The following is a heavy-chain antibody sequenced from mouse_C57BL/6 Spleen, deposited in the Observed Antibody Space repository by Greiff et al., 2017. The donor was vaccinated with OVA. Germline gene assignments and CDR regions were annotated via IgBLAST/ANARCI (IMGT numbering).Heavy chain of an antibody. Sequence: EVNVVESGEGLVKPGGSLKLSCAASGFTFSSYAMSWVRQTPEKRLEWVAYISSGGDYIYYADTVKGRFTISRDNARNTLYLQMSSLKSEDTAMYYCTRPGYDYETFAYWGQGTLVTVSA. CDR1: GFTFSSYA. V-gene: IGHV5-9-1*02. D-gene: IGHD2-4*01. J-gene: IGHJ3*01. CDR2: ISSGGDYI. CDR3: TRPGYDYETFAY.